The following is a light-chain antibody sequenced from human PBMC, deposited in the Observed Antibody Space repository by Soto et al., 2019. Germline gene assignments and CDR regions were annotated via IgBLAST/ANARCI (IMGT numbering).Light chain of an antibody. V-gene: IGKV1-5*01. J-gene: IGKJ1*01. CDR2: DAS. Sequence: IQRTQAPSTLSGSVVYRVTITCRASQTISSWLAWYQQKPGKAPKLLIYDASSLESGVPSRFSGSGSGTEFTLTISSLQPDDFATYYCQQYRTFGQGTKVDIK. CDR1: QTISSW. CDR3: QQYRT.